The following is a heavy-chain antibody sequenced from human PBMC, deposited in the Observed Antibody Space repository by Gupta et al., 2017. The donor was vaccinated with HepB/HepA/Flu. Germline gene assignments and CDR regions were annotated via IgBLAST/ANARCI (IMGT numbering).Heavy chain of an antibody. CDR3: AHSTNFYHTSGLDY. D-gene: IGHD3-22*01. Sequence: QITLKESGPTLVKPTQTLTLTCTFSGFSLSTSGVGVGWIRQPPGKALEWLALIYWDDDKRYSPSLKSRLTITKDTSKNQVVLTMNKMDPVDTARYYCAHSTNFYHTSGLDYWCQGTLVTVSS. J-gene: IGHJ4*02. CDR1: GFSLSTSGVG. V-gene: IGHV2-5*02. CDR2: IYWDDDK.